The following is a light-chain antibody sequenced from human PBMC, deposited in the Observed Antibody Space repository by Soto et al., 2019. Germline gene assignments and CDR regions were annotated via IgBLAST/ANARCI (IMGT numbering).Light chain of an antibody. V-gene: IGKV4-1*01. CDR1: QSVLYSAKNKNF. CDR3: QQSYSTPPGT. CDR2: WAS. J-gene: IGKJ3*01. Sequence: DIVMTQSPDSLAVSLGERATIHCKSSQSVLYSAKNKNFLTWYQQKPGQPPKLLIYWASTRESGVPDRFTGSGSGTDFTLTINSLQAEDFATYYCQQSYSTPPGTFGPGTKVDIK.